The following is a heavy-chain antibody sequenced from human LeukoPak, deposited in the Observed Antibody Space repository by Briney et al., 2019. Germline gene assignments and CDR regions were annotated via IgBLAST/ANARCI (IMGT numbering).Heavy chain of an antibody. J-gene: IGHJ4*02. CDR1: GFTFSSYW. Sequence: PGGSLRLSCAASGFTFSSYWMHWVRQAPGKGLVWVSRINSDGSSTSYADSVKGRFTISRDNAKNTLYLQMNSLRAEDTAVYYCARGRVVVPAANFPFDYWGQGTLVTVSS. CDR3: ARGRVVVPAANFPFDY. D-gene: IGHD2-2*01. CDR2: INSDGSST. V-gene: IGHV3-74*01.